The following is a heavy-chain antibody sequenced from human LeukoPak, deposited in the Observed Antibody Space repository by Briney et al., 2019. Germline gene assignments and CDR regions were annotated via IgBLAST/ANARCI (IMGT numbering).Heavy chain of an antibody. J-gene: IGHJ6*03. Sequence: ASVKVSCKASGYTFTSYDINWVRQATGQGLEWMGWMNPNSGNTGYAQKFQGRVTITTDESTSTAYMELSSLRSEDTAVYYCARESKYQLLPNFYYYYYMDVWGKGTTVTVSS. V-gene: IGHV1-8*03. CDR3: ARESKYQLLPNFYYYYYMDV. D-gene: IGHD2-2*01. CDR2: MNPNSGNT. CDR1: GYTFTSYD.